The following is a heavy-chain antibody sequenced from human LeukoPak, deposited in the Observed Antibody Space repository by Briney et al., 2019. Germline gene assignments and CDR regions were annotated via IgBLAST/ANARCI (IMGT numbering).Heavy chain of an antibody. CDR3: ARGIPLGY. V-gene: IGHV1-8*01. Sequence: ASVKVSCKASGYTFTSYDINWVRQATGQGLEWMGWISPSSGNTGYAQKFQGRLTMSRSTSISTAYMELSSLTSEDTAIYYGARGIPLGYWGEGTLVTVFS. J-gene: IGHJ4*02. CDR2: ISPSSGNT. CDR1: GYTFTSYD.